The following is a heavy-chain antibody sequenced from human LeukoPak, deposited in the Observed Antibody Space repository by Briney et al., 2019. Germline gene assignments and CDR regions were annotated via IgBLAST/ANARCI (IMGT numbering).Heavy chain of an antibody. CDR1: GGSISSYH. Sequence: SETLSLTCTVSGGSISSYHWSWVRQPAGKGLEWIGRIYSSGSTNYNPSLKSRVTMSVDTSENQFSLKLTSVTAADTALYYCARSLSGTSLHAFDIWGQGTMVTVSS. CDR2: IYSSGST. J-gene: IGHJ3*02. CDR3: ARSLSGTSLHAFDI. D-gene: IGHD3-10*01. V-gene: IGHV4-4*07.